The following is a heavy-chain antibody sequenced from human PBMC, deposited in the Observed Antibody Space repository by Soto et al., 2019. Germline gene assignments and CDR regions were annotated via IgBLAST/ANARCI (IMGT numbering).Heavy chain of an antibody. Sequence: QVQLVQSGAEVKKPGSSVKVSCKASGGTFSNYAISWVRQAPGQGLEWMGGVIPIFGTANYAQKFQGRVTITADESTRKAYMELSSLRSEDTAIYYCAVGAVDIVPTGMKPFDPWGQGTLVTVSS. V-gene: IGHV1-69*12. CDR2: VIPIFGTA. D-gene: IGHD5-12*01. CDR3: AVGAVDIVPTGMKPFDP. CDR1: GGTFSNYA. J-gene: IGHJ5*02.